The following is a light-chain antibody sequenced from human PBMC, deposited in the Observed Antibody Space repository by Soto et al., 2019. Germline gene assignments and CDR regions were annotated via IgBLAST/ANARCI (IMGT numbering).Light chain of an antibody. CDR1: SSDVGNYNY. V-gene: IGLV2-14*01. CDR2: DVN. CDR3: SSYTSSSIDYV. J-gene: IGLJ1*01. Sequence: QSALTQPRSVSGSPGQSVTISCTGTSSDVGNYNYVSWYQQHPGKAPKVMIYDVNKWPSGVSNRFSGSKSGNTASLTISGLQAEDEADYYCSSYTSSSIDYVFGTGTKLTVL.